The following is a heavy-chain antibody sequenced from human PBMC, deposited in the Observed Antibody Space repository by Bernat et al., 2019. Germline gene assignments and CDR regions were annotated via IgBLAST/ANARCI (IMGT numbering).Heavy chain of an antibody. V-gene: IGHV4-34*01. J-gene: IGHJ6*02. CDR2: INHSGST. CDR1: GGSFSGYY. Sequence: QLQLQESGPGLVKPSETLSLTCTVYGGSFSGYYWSWIRQPPGKGLEWIGEINHSGSTNYNPSLKSRVTISVDTSKNQFSLKLSSVTAADTAVYYCAREKGRVMDVWGQGTTVTVSS. CDR3: AREKGRVMDV.